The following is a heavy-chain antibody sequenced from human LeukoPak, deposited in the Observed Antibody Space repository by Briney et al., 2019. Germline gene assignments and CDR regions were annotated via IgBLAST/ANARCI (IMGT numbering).Heavy chain of an antibody. J-gene: IGHJ6*03. Sequence: AGGSLRLSCAASGFAFSSFAMGCVRQSPRKGLEWLSTINGGGNTTFYADSVKGRFTISRDNSKNALYLHMDSLRPDDTAIYYCTKELHVAVAVADYYYFYMDVWGRGTAVTVSS. V-gene: IGHV3-23*01. CDR1: GFAFSSFA. CDR3: TKELHVAVAVADYYYFYMDV. D-gene: IGHD6-19*01. CDR2: INGGGNTT.